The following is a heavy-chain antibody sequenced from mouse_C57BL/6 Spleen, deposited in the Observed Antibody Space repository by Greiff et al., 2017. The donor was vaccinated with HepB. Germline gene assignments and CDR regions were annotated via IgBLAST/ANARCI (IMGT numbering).Heavy chain of an antibody. CDR2: IYPGSGST. Sequence: QVQLKQPGAELVKPGASVKMSCKASGYTFTSYWITWVKQRPGQGLEWIGDIYPGSGSTNYNEKFKSKATLTVDTSSSTAYMQLSGLTSEDSAVYYCARGTYVGYPRYFDVWGAGATVTVSS. D-gene: IGHD2-3*01. CDR3: ARGTYVGYPRYFDV. V-gene: IGHV1-55*01. J-gene: IGHJ1*01. CDR1: GYTFTSYW.